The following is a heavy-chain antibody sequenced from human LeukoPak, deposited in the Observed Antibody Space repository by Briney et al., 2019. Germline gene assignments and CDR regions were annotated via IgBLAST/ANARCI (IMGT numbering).Heavy chain of an antibody. CDR1: GFTVSSNS. D-gene: IGHD4-17*01. J-gene: IGHJ4*02. CDR3: ARIWGDYGDYLG. V-gene: IGHV3-53*01. Sequence: GGSLRLSCTVSGFTVSSNSMSWVRQAPGKGLEWVSFIYSDNTHYSDSVKGRFTISRDNSKNTLYLQMYSLRAEDTAVYYCARIWGDYGDYLGWGQGTLVTVFS. CDR2: IYSDNT.